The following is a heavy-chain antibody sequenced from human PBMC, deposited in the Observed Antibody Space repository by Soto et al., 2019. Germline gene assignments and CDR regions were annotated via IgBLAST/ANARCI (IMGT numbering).Heavy chain of an antibody. CDR1: GYTFTSTD. D-gene: IGHD3-16*01. J-gene: IGHJ6*02. V-gene: IGHV1-8*01. CDR2: MNPNMGKT. Sequence: QVQLVQSGAEVKKPGASVKVSCKASGYTFTSTDINWVRQATGQGLEWMGWMNPNMGKTGYAQKFRGRVTMTRKTSISTAYMELSSLRSEDTAVYYCVRSSLGGYYFNYGMDVWGQGTTVTVSS. CDR3: VRSSLGGYYFNYGMDV.